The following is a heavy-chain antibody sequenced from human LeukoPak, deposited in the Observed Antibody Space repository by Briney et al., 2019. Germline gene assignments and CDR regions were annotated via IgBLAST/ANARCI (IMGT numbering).Heavy chain of an antibody. J-gene: IGHJ5*02. V-gene: IGHV1-24*01. CDR1: GYTLTELS. Sequence: ASVEVSCKVSGYTLTELSMHWVRQAPGKGLEWMGGFDPEDGETIYAQKFQGRVTMTEDTSTDTAYMELSSLRSEDTAVYYCATQRGYYGSGNNWFDPWGQGTLVTVSS. CDR2: FDPEDGET. D-gene: IGHD3-10*01. CDR3: ATQRGYYGSGNNWFDP.